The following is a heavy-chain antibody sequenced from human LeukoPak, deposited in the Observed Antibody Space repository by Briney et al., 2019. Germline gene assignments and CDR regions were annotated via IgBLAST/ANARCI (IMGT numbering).Heavy chain of an antibody. CDR3: ARVFGGNSLDY. D-gene: IGHD1-26*01. CDR1: LGSINNYY. J-gene: IGHJ4*02. V-gene: IGHV4-4*07. Sequence: KPSETLSLTCTVSLGSINNYYWSWIRQPAGKGLEWIGRIHKSGTTYYSPSLKSRVTMSIDTSKNQFSLQLSAVTAADTAIYYCARVFGGNSLDYWGQGTLVAVSS. CDR2: IHKSGTT.